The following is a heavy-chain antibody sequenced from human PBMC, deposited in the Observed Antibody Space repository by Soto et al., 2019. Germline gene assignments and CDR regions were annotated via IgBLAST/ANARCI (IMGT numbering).Heavy chain of an antibody. CDR1: GYTFTSYA. J-gene: IGHJ4*02. V-gene: IGHV1-3*01. CDR2: INAGNGNT. Sequence: QVQLVQSGAEVKKPGASVKVSCKASGYTFTSYAMHWVRQAPGQRLEWMGWINAGNGNTKYSQKFQGRVTITRDTSASTAYMELSGLRSEDTAVFYCARAPSWYYFDFWGQGTLVTVSS. D-gene: IGHD6-13*01. CDR3: ARAPSWYYFDF.